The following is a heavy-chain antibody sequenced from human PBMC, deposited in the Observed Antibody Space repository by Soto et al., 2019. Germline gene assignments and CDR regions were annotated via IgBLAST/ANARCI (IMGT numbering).Heavy chain of an antibody. CDR1: GGSISSSSYY. Sequence: SETLSLTCTVSGGSISSSSYYWGWIRQPPGKGLEWIGSIYYSGSTYYNPSFKSRVTISVDTSKNQFSLKLSSVTAADTAVYYCARRLERRNISYYYYYYGMDVWGQGTTVTVSS. CDR3: ARRLERRNISYYYYYYGMDV. D-gene: IGHD1-1*01. CDR2: IYYSGST. V-gene: IGHV4-39*01. J-gene: IGHJ6*02.